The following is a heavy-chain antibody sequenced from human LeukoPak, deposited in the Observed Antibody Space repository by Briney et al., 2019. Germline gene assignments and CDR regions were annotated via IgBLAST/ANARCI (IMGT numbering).Heavy chain of an antibody. J-gene: IGHJ4*02. V-gene: IGHV4-39*01. CDR3: ARTPYTESYYYFDY. CDR1: GGSISSSSYY. CDR2: IYYSGST. D-gene: IGHD1-26*01. Sequence: SETLSLTCTVSGGSISSSSYYWGWIRQPPGKGLEWIGSIYYSGSTYYNPSLKSRVTISVDTSKNQFSLKLSSVTAADTAMYYCARTPYTESYYYFDYWGQGTLVTVSS.